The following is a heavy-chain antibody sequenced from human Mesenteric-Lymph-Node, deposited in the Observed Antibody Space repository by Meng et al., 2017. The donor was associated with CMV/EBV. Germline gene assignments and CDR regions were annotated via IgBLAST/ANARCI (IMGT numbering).Heavy chain of an antibody. Sequence: LLVSFAVAGFCFSTFNLRWVRQATGTGLEWVSGISGRGVRTYYAESVTCRFTISRAHSKNTLSLQMTSLRAEDTAVYSCAKDLSPDSWGQGTLVTVSS. V-gene: IGHV3-23*01. J-gene: IGHJ4*02. CDR2: ISGRGVRT. CDR3: AKDLSPDS. CDR1: GFCFSTFN.